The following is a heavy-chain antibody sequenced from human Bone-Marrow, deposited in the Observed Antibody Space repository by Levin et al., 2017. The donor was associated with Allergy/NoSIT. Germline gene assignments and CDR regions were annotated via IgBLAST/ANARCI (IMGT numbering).Heavy chain of an antibody. CDR1: GASIRSDDHY. D-gene: IGHD3-10*01. CDR3: ARGAGFGDY. J-gene: IGHJ4*02. V-gene: IGHV4-30-4*01. CDR2: IYYTGNT. Sequence: SETLSLTCTVSGASIRSDDHYLSWIRQPPGKGLEWIGYIYYTGNTYYDPSLKSRVTMSVDTSKNQFSLNLRSVTAADTAVYYCARGAGFGDYWGQGTLVTVSS.